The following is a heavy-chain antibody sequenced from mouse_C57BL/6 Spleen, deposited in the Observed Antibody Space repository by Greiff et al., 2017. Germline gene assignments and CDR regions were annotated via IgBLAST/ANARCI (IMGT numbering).Heavy chain of an antibody. Sequence: QVTLQVSGPGILQPSQTLSLTCSFSGFSLSTFGMGVGWIRQPSGKGLEWLAHIWWDDDKYYHPALKSRLPISKDTSTNQVFLKIAKVDTADTATYYSARTITAVVATRYFDVWGTGTTVTVSS. CDR3: ARTITAVVATRYFDV. CDR2: IWWDDDK. V-gene: IGHV8-8*01. J-gene: IGHJ1*03. CDR1: GFSLSTFGMG. D-gene: IGHD1-1*01.